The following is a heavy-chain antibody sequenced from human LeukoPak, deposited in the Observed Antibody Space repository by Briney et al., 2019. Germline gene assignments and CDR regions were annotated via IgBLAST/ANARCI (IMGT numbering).Heavy chain of an antibody. J-gene: IGHJ4*02. V-gene: IGHV3-23*01. Sequence: GGSLTPSRPPSGLTFSNPAMRWVRQAPGKGMEWVSTMGGSGTTTYYAASVTGWFTISRDNSNNTLYLQMNSLRAEETAVYYCARDHGSSGWYETVDYWGQGTLVTVSS. CDR3: ARDHGSSGWYETVDY. D-gene: IGHD6-19*01. CDR2: MGGSGTTT. CDR1: GLTFSNPA.